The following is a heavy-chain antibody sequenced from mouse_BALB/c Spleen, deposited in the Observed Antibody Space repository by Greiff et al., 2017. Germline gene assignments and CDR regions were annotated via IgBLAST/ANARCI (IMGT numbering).Heavy chain of an antibody. Sequence: DVMLVESGGGLVQPGGSRKLSCAASGFTFSSYAMSWVRQSPEKRLEWVAEISSGGSYTYYPDTVTGRFTISRDNAKNTLYLEMSSLRSEDTAMYYCARRDYAGAMDYWGQGTSVTVSS. V-gene: IGHV5-9-4*01. CDR3: ARRDYAGAMDY. CDR2: ISSGGSYT. J-gene: IGHJ4*01. CDR1: GFTFSSYA. D-gene: IGHD1-1*02.